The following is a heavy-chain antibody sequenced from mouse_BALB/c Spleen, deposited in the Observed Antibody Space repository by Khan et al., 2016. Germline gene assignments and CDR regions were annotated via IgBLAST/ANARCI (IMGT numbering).Heavy chain of an antibody. CDR3: ASYDGSTYVGGMDY. J-gene: IGHJ4*01. CDR1: GDSITSGY. CDR2: ISHSGST. D-gene: IGHD1-1*01. Sequence: EVQLQESGPSLVKLSQTLSLTCSVTGDSITSGYWNWIRKFPGNKLEYMGYISHSGSTYYNPSLKSRISITRDTSKNQYYLQLNSVTTEDTATYXCASYDGSTYVGGMDYWGQGTSVTVSS. V-gene: IGHV3-8*02.